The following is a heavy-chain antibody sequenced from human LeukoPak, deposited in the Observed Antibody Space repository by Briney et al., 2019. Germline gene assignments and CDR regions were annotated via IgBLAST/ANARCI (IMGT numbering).Heavy chain of an antibody. CDR2: IYTSGST. D-gene: IGHD6-13*01. CDR3: ARVAAGIKYYYYMDV. Sequence: SETLSLTCTVSGGSISSYYWSWIRQPAGKGLEWIGRIYTSGSTNYNPSLKSRVTISVDTSKNQFSLKLSSVTAADTAVYYCARVAAGIKYYYYMDVWGKGTTVTVSS. V-gene: IGHV4-4*07. CDR1: GGSISSYY. J-gene: IGHJ6*03.